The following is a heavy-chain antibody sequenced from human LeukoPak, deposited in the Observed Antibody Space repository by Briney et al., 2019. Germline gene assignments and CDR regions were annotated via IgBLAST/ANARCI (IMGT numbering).Heavy chain of an antibody. CDR2: IFGSGGST. J-gene: IGHJ4*02. CDR1: GFTFSSYA. D-gene: IGHD3-9*01. Sequence: GGSLRLSCAASGFTFSSYAMSWIRQALGKGLEWVSPIFGSGGSTYYADSVKGRFTISRDNSKNTLYLQMNSLRAEDTAVYYCAKDERELRYFDWSSGYWGQGTLVTVSS. V-gene: IGHV3-23*01. CDR3: AKDERELRYFDWSSGY.